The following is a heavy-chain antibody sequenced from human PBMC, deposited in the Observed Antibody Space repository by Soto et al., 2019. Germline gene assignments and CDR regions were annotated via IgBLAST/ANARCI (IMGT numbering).Heavy chain of an antibody. CDR3: ARGAAKVYYYYYGMDV. J-gene: IGHJ6*02. CDR2: IYYSGST. CDR1: GGSTSSYY. V-gene: IGHV4-59*01. Sequence: SETLSLTCSVSGGSTSSYYWSWIRQPPGKGLEWIGYIYYSGSTDYSPSLKSRVTMSIDTSQNQFSLKLSSVTAADTAVYYCARGAAKVYYYYYGMDVWGQGTTVTVSS.